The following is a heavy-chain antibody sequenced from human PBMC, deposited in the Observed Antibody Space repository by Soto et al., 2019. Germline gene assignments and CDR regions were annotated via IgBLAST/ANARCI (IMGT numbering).Heavy chain of an antibody. CDR1: GFTFSSYA. V-gene: IGHV3-30*18. CDR3: ANALGELSPESYDY. Sequence: QVQLVESGGGVVQPGRSLRLSCAASGFTFSSYAMHLVRQAPCKGLAWVAWISYDGSDKYSADYVKGRFTISRDNSKNTLNLQMNSLIADDTAVYYCANALGELSPESYDYWGQGPLITVS. J-gene: IGHJ4*02. D-gene: IGHD3-16*02. CDR2: ISYDGSDK.